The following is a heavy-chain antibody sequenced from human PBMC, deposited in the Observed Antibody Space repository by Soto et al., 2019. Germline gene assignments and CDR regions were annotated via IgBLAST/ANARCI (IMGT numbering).Heavy chain of an antibody. CDR2: FFYSGST. CDR3: ARVVGVSGYHYYFDY. CDR1: GDSISSGGYY. D-gene: IGHD3-22*01. V-gene: IGHV4-31*03. J-gene: IGHJ4*02. Sequence: PSETLSLTCTVSGDSISSGGYYWSWIRQHPGKGLEWIGYFFYSGSTYYNPSLKSRVTISLDTSKNQFSLKLSSVTAADTAVYYCARVVGVSGYHYYFDYWGQGTLVTVSS.